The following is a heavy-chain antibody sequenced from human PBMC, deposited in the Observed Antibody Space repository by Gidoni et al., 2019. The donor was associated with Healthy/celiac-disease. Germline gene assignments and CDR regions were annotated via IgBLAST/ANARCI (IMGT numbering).Heavy chain of an antibody. CDR3: ARSYGKGPGGVDY. V-gene: IGHV3-30-3*01. D-gene: IGHD1-1*01. Sequence: QVQLVASGGGVVQPGRSLRLSCAAPGFTFSSSAMHWVRQAPGKGLEWVAVISYDGSNKYYADSVKGRFTISRDNSKNTLYLQMNSLRAEDTAVYYCARSYGKGPGGVDYWGQGTLVTVSS. CDR2: ISYDGSNK. CDR1: GFTFSSSA. J-gene: IGHJ4*02.